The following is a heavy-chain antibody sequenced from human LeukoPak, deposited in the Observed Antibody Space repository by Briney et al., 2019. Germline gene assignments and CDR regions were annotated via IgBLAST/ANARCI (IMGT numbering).Heavy chain of an antibody. CDR1: GFTFSHYS. V-gene: IGHV3-48*01. CDR3: ARASGPFDY. D-gene: IGHD3-10*01. CDR2: IISNGGTI. J-gene: IGHJ4*02. Sequence: GGSLRLSCAASGFTFSHYSMNWVRQAPGKGLEWVSYIISNGGTIYYTDSVKGRFTISRDNSKNTLYLQMNSLRAEDTAIYSCARASGPFDYWGQGTLVTVSS.